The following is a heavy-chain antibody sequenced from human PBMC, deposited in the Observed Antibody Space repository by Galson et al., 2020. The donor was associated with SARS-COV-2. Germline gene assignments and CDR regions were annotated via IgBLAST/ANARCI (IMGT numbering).Heavy chain of an antibody. Sequence: SVKVSCKASGGTFSSYTISWVRQAPGQGLEWMGRIIPILGIANYAQKFQGRVTITADKSTSTAYMELSSLRSEDTAVYYCARESPTHRYYYGMDVWGQGTTVTVSS. CDR3: ARESPTHRYYYGMDV. CDR1: GGTFSSYT. J-gene: IGHJ6*02. CDR2: IIPILGIA. V-gene: IGHV1-69*04.